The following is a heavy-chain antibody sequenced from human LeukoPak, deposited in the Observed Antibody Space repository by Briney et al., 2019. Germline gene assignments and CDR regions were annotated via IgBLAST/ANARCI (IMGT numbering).Heavy chain of an antibody. Sequence: PGGSLRLSCAASGFSFSSYAMHWVRQAPGKGLEYVSVISSNGATTYYANSVKGRFIIPRDNSKNTLYLQMGSLRAEDMAVYYCARDGIDSAYYYYYMDVWGKGTTVTVSS. J-gene: IGHJ6*03. CDR1: GFSFSSYA. CDR3: ARDGIDSAYYYYYMDV. CDR2: ISSNGATT. D-gene: IGHD1-26*01. V-gene: IGHV3-64*01.